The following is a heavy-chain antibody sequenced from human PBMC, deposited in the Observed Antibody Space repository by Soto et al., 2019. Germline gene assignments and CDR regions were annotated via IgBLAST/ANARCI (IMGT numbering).Heavy chain of an antibody. CDR1: GFTFSSYG. V-gene: IGHV3-30*18. CDR2: ISYDGSNK. CDR3: AKDWWGCEILARDAFDI. D-gene: IGHD1-26*01. Sequence: GGSLRLSCAASGFTFSSYGMHWVRQAPGKGLEWVAVISYDGSNKYYADSVKGRFTISRDNYKNTLYLQMNSLRAEDTAVYYCAKDWWGCEILARDAFDIWGQGKMVTVSS. J-gene: IGHJ3*02.